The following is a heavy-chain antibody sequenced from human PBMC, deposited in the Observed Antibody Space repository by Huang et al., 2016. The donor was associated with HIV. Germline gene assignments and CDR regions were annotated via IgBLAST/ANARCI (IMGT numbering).Heavy chain of an antibody. CDR1: GFSLTHKGVG. Sequence: QITLKESGPTVIKPTQTLTLTCSFSGFSLTHKGVGVGWIRQQPGKALEWLVLIYWDDDKRFTPSLKNRITITKDTSKNQVVFTMTNLDPMDTGTYYCAHIGRLGNYYMDVWGNGTTVTVSS. CDR3: AHIGRLGNYYMDV. J-gene: IGHJ6*03. D-gene: IGHD7-27*01. CDR2: IYWDDDK. V-gene: IGHV2-5*02.